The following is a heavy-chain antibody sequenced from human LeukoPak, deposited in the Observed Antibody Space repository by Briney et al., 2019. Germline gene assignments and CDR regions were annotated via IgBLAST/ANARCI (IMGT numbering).Heavy chain of an antibody. V-gene: IGHV3-15*01. J-gene: IGHJ4*02. Sequence: AGGSLRLSCAASGFTFSHAWMSWVRQAPGEGLEWVGRCKSKTDGGTTDYAEPVKDRFTISRDESKNILYLQVNSLKIEDTAVYYCTTVSYVGGYWGQGTLVTVSS. D-gene: IGHD3-16*01. CDR3: TTVSYVGGY. CDR1: GFTFSHAW. CDR2: CKSKTDGGTT.